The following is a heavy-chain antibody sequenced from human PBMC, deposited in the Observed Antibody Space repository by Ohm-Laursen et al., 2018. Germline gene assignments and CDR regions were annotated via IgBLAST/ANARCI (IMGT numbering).Heavy chain of an antibody. CDR3: AKEGSGWFFDY. V-gene: IGHV3-11*01. CDR2: ISSSGSTI. Sequence: SPRLSCAASGFIFSDYYMSWLRQAPGKGLAWVSYISSSGSTIYYADSVKGRFTISRDNAKNSLYLQMNSLRAEDTAVYYCAKEGSGWFFDYWGQGTLVTVSS. J-gene: IGHJ4*02. D-gene: IGHD6-19*01. CDR1: GFIFSDYY.